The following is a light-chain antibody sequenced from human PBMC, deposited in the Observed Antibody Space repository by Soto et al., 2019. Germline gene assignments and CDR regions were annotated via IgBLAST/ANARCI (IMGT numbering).Light chain of an antibody. CDR1: QTISSW. J-gene: IGKJ1*01. Sequence: DIQMTQSPSTLSVSVGDRVTTTCRASQTISSWLAWYQQKPGKAPKLLIYKASTLKSGVPSRFSGSGSGTEFTLTISSLQPDDFATYYCQHYNSYSEAFGQATKV. V-gene: IGKV1-5*03. CDR3: QHYNSYSEA. CDR2: KAS.